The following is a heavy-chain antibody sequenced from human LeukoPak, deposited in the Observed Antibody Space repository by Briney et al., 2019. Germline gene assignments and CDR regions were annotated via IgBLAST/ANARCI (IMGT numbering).Heavy chain of an antibody. J-gene: IGHJ3*02. CDR2: IYSGGST. D-gene: IGHD1-26*01. CDR1: GFTVSSNY. V-gene: IGHV3-66*01. CDR3: ARDPSGSYEVGAFDI. Sequence: GGSLRLSCAASGFTVSSNYMRWVRQAPGKGLEWVSVIYSGGSTYYADSVKGRFTISRDNSKNTLYLQMNSLRAEDTAVYYCARDPSGSYEVGAFDIWGQGTMVTVSS.